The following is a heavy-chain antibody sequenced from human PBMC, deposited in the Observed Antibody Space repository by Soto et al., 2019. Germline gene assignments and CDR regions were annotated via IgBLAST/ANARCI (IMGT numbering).Heavy chain of an antibody. CDR1: GYTFTSYA. CDR2: INAGNGNT. D-gene: IGHD2-15*01. CDR3: AREXVVVAAQSYYYYYGMDV. Sequence: ASVKVSCKASGYTFTSYAMHWVRQAPGQRLEWMGWINAGNGNTKYSQKFQGRVTITRDTSASTAYMELSSLRSEDTAVYYCAREXVVVAAQSYYYYYGMDVWGQGTTVTVSS. J-gene: IGHJ6*02. V-gene: IGHV1-3*01.